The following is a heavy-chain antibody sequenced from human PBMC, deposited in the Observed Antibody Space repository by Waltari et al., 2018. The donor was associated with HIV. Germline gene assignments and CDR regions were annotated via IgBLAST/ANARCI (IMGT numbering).Heavy chain of an antibody. V-gene: IGHV3-74*01. J-gene: IGHJ3*02. CDR1: GFTLSRNW. CDR3: VREGLLTFPDAFDI. D-gene: IGHD2-21*02. Sequence: EVQLVESGGGLVQPGGSLKLSCEASGFTLSRNWMHWVRQAPGKGLVWVSRVKRDGITTSYADTVKGRFTMSRDSAKNTVYLQMNNVRAEDTALYYCVREGLLTFPDAFDIWGQGTMVTVSS. CDR2: VKRDGITT.